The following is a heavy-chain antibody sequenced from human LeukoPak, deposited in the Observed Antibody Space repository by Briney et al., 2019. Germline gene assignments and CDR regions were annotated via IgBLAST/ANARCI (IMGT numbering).Heavy chain of an antibody. CDR3: ARQEARGYLYEGLDY. Sequence: SETLSLTCTVSGYSISSGTYWDWIRQPPGKGLEWIGTIYHSGSTYYNPSLKSRVTISVDTSKNQFSLKLSSVTAADTAVYSCARQEARGYLYEGLDYWGQGTLVTVSS. D-gene: IGHD3-22*01. V-gene: IGHV4-38-2*02. CDR2: IYHSGST. CDR1: GYSISSGTY. J-gene: IGHJ4*02.